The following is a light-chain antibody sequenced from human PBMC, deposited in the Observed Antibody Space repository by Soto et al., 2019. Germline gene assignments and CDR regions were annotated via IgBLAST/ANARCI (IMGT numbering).Light chain of an antibody. CDR2: GAS. CDR1: QRITN. V-gene: IGKV3-15*01. CDR3: QQYNNWPPRLT. J-gene: IGKJ4*01. Sequence: EKVVTQFPATLSVSPGERVTLSCRASQRITNLAWYQHRPGQPPRLLIYGASTRATGAPARFSGSGSGTEFTLTISSLQSEDFAVYYCQQYNNWPPRLTFGGGTKVEIK.